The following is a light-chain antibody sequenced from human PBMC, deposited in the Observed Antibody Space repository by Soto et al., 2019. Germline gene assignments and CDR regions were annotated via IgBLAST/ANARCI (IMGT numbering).Light chain of an antibody. CDR3: QQSYSTPRT. V-gene: IGKV1-39*01. CDR2: AAS. J-gene: IGKJ1*01. CDR1: QSISSY. Sequence: DIQMTQSPSSLSASVGDRVTITCRASQSISSYLNWYQQKPGKAPKLLIYAASSLQSGVPSRFSGSGSGTDFTLTRSTLQPEDFATYYCQQSYSTPRTFGQVTKVEIK.